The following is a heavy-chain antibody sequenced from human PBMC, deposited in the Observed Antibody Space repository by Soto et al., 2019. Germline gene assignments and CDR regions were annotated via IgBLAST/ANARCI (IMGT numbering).Heavy chain of an antibody. CDR1: GGSISSSSYY. CDR3: ASHPLLLWFGELLRWFDP. D-gene: IGHD3-10*01. Sequence: SETLSLTCTVSGGSISSSSYYWGWIRQPPGKGLEWIGSIYYSGSTYYNPSLKSRVTISVDTSKNQFSLKLSSVTAADTAVYYCASHPLLLWFGELLRWFDPWRQGTLVTVSS. V-gene: IGHV4-39*01. CDR2: IYYSGST. J-gene: IGHJ5*02.